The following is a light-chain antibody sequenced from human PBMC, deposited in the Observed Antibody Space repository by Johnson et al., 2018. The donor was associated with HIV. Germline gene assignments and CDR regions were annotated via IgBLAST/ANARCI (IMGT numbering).Light chain of an antibody. CDR3: GTWDSSLSAL. J-gene: IGLJ1*01. V-gene: IGLV1-51*01. CDR2: DNN. CDR1: SSNIGNNY. Sequence: QSLLTQPPSVSAAPGQKVTISCSGSSSNIGNNYVSWYQQLPGTAPKLLIYDNNKRPSGIPDRFSGSKSGTSATLAITGLQTGDEADYYCGTWDSSLSALFGTGTKVTVL.